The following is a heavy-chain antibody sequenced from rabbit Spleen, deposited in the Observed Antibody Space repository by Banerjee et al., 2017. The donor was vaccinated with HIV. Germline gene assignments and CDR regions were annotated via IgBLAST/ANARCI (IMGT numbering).Heavy chain of an antibody. Sequence: QEQLEESGGDLVKPEGSLTLTCTASGFSFSSSYWICWVRQAPGKGLEWIACIYAGSSGSTYYASWAKGRFPISKTSSTTVTLQMTSLTAADTATYFCWRGSAGGVHNWVDYFNLWGQGTLVTVS. CDR3: WRGSAGGVHNWVDYFNL. J-gene: IGHJ4*01. CDR1: GFSFSSSYW. V-gene: IGHV1S45*01. CDR2: IYAGSSGST. D-gene: IGHD4-2*01.